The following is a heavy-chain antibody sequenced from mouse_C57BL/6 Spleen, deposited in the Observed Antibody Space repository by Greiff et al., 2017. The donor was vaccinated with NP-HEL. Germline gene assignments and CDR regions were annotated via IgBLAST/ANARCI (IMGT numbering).Heavy chain of an antibody. J-gene: IGHJ1*03. CDR3: ARGYGWYFDY. V-gene: IGHV1-42*01. Sequence: VQLKQSGPELVKPGASVKISCKASGYSFTGYYMNWVKQSPEKSLEWIGEINPSSGGTTYNQKFKAKATLTVDKSSSTAYMQLKSLTSEDSAVYYCARGYGWYFDYWGKGTTVTVSS. CDR1: GYSFTGYY. D-gene: IGHD1-1*01. CDR2: INPSSGGT.